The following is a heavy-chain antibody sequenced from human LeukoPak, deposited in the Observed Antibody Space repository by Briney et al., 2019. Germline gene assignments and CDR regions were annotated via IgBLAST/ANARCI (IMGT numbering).Heavy chain of an antibody. CDR1: GFTFSSYA. D-gene: IGHD3-10*01. V-gene: IGHV3-30-3*01. J-gene: IGHJ4*02. CDR3: AKGGLRVYGSGSYFDY. CDR2: ISYDGINK. Sequence: PGGSLRLSCAASGFTFSSYAMHWVRQAPGKGLEWVAVISYDGINKYDADSVKGRFTISRDNSKNTLYLQMNSLRAEDTAVYYCAKGGLRVYGSGSYFDYWGQGTLVTVSS.